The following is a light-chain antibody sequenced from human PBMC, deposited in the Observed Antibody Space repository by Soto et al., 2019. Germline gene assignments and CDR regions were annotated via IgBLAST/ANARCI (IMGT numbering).Light chain of an antibody. Sequence: QSALTQPASMSGSPGQSITISCTGTRTDAGGYNCVSWYQQHPAKVPKLLIYEVSNRPSGVSNRFSGSKSGSTASLTISGLQPEDEGDYYCSSYTRSNTWVFGGGTQLTVL. V-gene: IGLV2-14*01. J-gene: IGLJ7*01. CDR2: EVS. CDR3: SSYTRSNTWV. CDR1: RTDAGGYNC.